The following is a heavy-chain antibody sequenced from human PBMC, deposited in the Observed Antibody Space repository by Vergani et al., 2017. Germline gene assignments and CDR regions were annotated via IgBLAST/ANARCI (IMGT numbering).Heavy chain of an antibody. CDR3: ARESAVAGTMYYYYGMDV. CDR2: ISSSGSTI. CDR1: GFTFSSYE. J-gene: IGHJ6*02. V-gene: IGHV3-48*03. D-gene: IGHD6-19*01. Sequence: EVQLVESGGGLVQPGGSLRLSCAASGFTFSSYEMNWVRQAPGKGLEWVSYISSSGSTIYYADSGKGRFTISRDNAKNSLYLQMNSLRAEDTAVYYCARESAVAGTMYYYYGMDVWGQGTTVTVSS.